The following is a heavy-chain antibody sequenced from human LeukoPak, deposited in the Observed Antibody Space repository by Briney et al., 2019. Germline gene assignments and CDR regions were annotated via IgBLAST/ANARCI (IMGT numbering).Heavy chain of an antibody. Sequence: GRSLRLSCAASGFTFNSYAMHWVRQAPGKGLEWVAVISYDGSNKYYADSVKGRFTISRDNSKNTLYLQMNSLRAEDTAVYYCARDPGYGDTPADYWGQGTLVTVSS. CDR1: GFTFNSYA. CDR3: ARDPGYGDTPADY. J-gene: IGHJ4*02. D-gene: IGHD4-17*01. CDR2: ISYDGSNK. V-gene: IGHV3-30-3*01.